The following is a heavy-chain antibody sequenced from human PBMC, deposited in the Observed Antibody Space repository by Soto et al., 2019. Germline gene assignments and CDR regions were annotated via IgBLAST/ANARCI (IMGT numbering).Heavy chain of an antibody. CDR2: ISSSSSYI. V-gene: IGHV3-21*01. D-gene: IGHD2-15*01. J-gene: IGHJ3*02. CDR3: ARDQDVVVVAAPDAFDI. Sequence: PGGSLRLSCAASGFTFSSYSMNWVRQAPGKGLEWVSSISSSSSYIYYADSVKGRFTISRDNAKNSLYLQMNSLRAEDTAVYYCARDQDVVVVAAPDAFDIWGQGTMVTVSS. CDR1: GFTFSSYS.